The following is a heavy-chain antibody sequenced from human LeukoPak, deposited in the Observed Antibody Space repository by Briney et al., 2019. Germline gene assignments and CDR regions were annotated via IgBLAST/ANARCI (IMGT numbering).Heavy chain of an antibody. CDR2: IYYSGST. Sequence: SETLSLTCTVSGGSISSGDYYWSWTCQPPGKGLEWIGYIYYSGSTYHNPSLKSRVTISVDTSKNQFSLKLSSVTAADTAVYYCANGIVGAPDYYMDVWGKGTTVTVSS. V-gene: IGHV4-30-4*08. CDR1: GGSISSGDYY. CDR3: ANGIVGAPDYYMDV. D-gene: IGHD1-26*01. J-gene: IGHJ6*03.